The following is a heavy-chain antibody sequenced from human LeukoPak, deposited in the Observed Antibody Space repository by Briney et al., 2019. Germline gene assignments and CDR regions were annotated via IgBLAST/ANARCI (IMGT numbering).Heavy chain of an antibody. D-gene: IGHD5-12*01. CDR3: ARSGSGYLRYYFDY. CDR1: GCSISSYY. CDR2: IYYSGST. J-gene: IGHJ4*02. V-gene: IGHV4-59*12. Sequence: SETLSLTCTVSGCSISSYYWSWIRQPPGKGLEWIGYIYYSGSTNYNPSLKSRITISVDTSKNQFSLKLSSVTAADTAVYYCARSGSGYLRYYFDYWGQGTLVTVSS.